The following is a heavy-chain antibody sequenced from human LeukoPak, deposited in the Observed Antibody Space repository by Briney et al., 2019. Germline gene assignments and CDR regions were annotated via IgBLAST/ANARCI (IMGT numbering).Heavy chain of an antibody. Sequence: PETLSLTCTVSGGSISSYYWSWIRQPPGKGLEWIGYIYYSGSTNYNPSLNSRVTISVDTSKNQFSLKLSSVTAADTAVYYCARAGRIADTYYYYYMDVWGKGTTVTVSS. CDR1: GGSISSYY. CDR3: ARAGRIADTYYYYYMDV. CDR2: IYYSGST. V-gene: IGHV4-59*01. J-gene: IGHJ6*03. D-gene: IGHD6-13*01.